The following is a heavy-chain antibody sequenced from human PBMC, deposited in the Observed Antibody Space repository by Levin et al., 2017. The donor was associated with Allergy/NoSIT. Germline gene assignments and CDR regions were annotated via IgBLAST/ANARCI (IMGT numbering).Heavy chain of an antibody. Sequence: KISCKASGGTFSSYAISWVRQAPGQGLEWMGRIIPILGIANYAQKFQGRVTITADKSTSTAYMELSSLRSEDTAVYYCARVYGDYYYYYYMDVWGKGTTVTVSS. CDR2: IIPILGIA. J-gene: IGHJ6*03. CDR3: ARVYGDYYYYYYMDV. V-gene: IGHV1-69*04. CDR1: GGTFSSYA. D-gene: IGHD4-17*01.